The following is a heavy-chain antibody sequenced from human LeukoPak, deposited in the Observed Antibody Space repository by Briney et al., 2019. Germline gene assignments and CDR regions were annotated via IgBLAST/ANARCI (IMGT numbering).Heavy chain of an antibody. Sequence: KAPETPSLSCTVSGGSISSYYWSWIRQPPGKGLEWIGYIYYSGSTNYNPSLKSRVTISVDTSKNQFSLKLSSVTAADTAVYYCARLLAAAGAYYFDYWGEGTLVTVSS. V-gene: IGHV4-59*08. CDR3: ARLLAAAGAYYFDY. CDR2: IYYSGST. CDR1: GGSISSYY. J-gene: IGHJ4*02. D-gene: IGHD6-13*01.